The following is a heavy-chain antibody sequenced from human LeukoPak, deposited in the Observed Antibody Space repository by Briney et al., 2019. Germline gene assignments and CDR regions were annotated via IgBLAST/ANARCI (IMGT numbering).Heavy chain of an antibody. V-gene: IGHV3-48*01. D-gene: IGHD5-24*01. Sequence: GGSLRLSCAVSGFTFSTYSMPWVREAPGKGGEWISHISGASRGIYYADSVKGRFTISRHNAENSVFLQMRSLRLEDTAVYYCARGEYHQDGIGYNRFDNWGQGALVTVSS. CDR1: GFTFSTYS. CDR3: ARGEYHQDGIGYNRFDN. J-gene: IGHJ4*02. CDR2: ISGASRGI.